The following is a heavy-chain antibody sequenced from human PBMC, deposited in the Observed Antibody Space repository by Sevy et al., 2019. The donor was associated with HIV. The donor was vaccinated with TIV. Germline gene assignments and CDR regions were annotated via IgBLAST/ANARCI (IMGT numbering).Heavy chain of an antibody. CDR1: GYTFSDYY. CDR3: ARLTTRPTSDLYGMDV. Sequence: ASVKVSCKASGYTFSDYYIHWVRQAPGQGLEWMAWINPNDGVIHYAQRLQGGVTLTRDTSFSTAYMGLRGLRYDDTAIYYCARLTTRPTSDLYGMDVWGQGTPVTVSS. CDR2: INPNDGVI. D-gene: IGHD4-17*01. V-gene: IGHV1-2*02. J-gene: IGHJ6*02.